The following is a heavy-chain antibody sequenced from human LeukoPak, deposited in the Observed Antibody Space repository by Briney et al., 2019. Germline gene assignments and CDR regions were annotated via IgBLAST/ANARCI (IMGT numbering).Heavy chain of an antibody. D-gene: IGHD5-18*01. V-gene: IGHV3-21*01. Sequence: PGGSLRLSCAASGFIFSSYSMNWVRQAPGKGLEWVSSISSSSSYIYYADSVKGRFTISRDNAKNSLYLQMNSLRAEDTAVYYCARARQWRYSYGYWEPYYFDYWGQGTLVTVSS. J-gene: IGHJ4*02. CDR3: ARARQWRYSYGYWEPYYFDY. CDR1: GFIFSSYS. CDR2: ISSSSSYI.